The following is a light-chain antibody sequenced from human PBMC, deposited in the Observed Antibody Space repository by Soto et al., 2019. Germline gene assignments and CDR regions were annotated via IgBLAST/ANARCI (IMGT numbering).Light chain of an antibody. CDR2: KES. Sequence: DIPMTQSPSTLSSSVGDRVTITCRASQSISSWLAWYQQKPGKAPKLLIYKESSLESGVTSRFSGSGYGKVLTLTNSSLQPDDFETYYCQQYNRLWTFGQGTKVEIK. CDR3: QQYNRLWT. J-gene: IGKJ1*01. CDR1: QSISSW. V-gene: IGKV1-5*03.